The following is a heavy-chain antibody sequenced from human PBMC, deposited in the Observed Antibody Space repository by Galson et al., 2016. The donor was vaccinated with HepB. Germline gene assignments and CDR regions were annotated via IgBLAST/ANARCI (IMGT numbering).Heavy chain of an antibody. D-gene: IGHD2-8*01. J-gene: IGHJ4*02. CDR3: ARHITVSGTRGFDY. V-gene: IGHV3-11*06. Sequence: SVKGRFTISRDNAKNSLYLQMDSLRVEDTAVYYCARHITVSGTRGFDYWGQGILVTVSS.